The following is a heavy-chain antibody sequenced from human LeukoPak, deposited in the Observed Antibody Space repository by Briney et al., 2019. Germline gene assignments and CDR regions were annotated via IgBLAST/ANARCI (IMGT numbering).Heavy chain of an antibody. CDR3: ARAGYSGNRYFDL. J-gene: IGHJ2*01. V-gene: IGHV4-4*07. CDR2: IYSSGTT. CDR1: GGSISSHY. Sequence: SETLSLTCTVSGGSISSHYWSWIRQPAGKGLEWFGRIYSSGTTNYNPSLKSRVTMSVDTSKNQFSLKLSSVTAADTAVYYCARAGYSGNRYFDLWGRGNLVTVSS. D-gene: IGHD3-10*01.